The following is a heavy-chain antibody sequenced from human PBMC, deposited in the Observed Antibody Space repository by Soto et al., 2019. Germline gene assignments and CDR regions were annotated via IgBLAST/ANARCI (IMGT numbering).Heavy chain of an antibody. CDR2: ISSSSSYI. CDR3: ARGGTAMAPDDY. D-gene: IGHD5-18*01. Sequence: EVQLVESGGGLVKPGGSLRLSCAASGFTFSSYSMNWVRQAPGKGLEWVSSISSSSSYIYYADSVKGRFTISRDNAKNSLYLQMNSLRAEDTAVYYCARGGTAMAPDDYWGQGTLVTVSS. CDR1: GFTFSSYS. V-gene: IGHV3-21*01. J-gene: IGHJ4*02.